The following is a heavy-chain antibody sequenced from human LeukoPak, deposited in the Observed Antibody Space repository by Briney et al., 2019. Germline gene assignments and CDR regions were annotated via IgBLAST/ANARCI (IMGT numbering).Heavy chain of an antibody. D-gene: IGHD5-12*01. J-gene: IGHJ4*02. Sequence: GASVKVSCKASGYTFTSYGISWVRQAPGQGLEWMGWISAYNGNTNYAQKLQGRVTMTTDTSTSTAYMELRSLRSDDTAVYYCARLSVDIVATGSLHFDYWGQGTLVTVSS. V-gene: IGHV1-18*01. CDR3: ARLSVDIVATGSLHFDY. CDR1: GYTFTSYG. CDR2: ISAYNGNT.